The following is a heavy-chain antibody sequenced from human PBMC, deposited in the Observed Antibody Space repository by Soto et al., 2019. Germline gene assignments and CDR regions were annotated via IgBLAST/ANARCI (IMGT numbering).Heavy chain of an antibody. V-gene: IGHV1-18*01. D-gene: IGHD3-22*01. CDR3: ARGGYYDSSGSRNYHYYGMDA. CDR1: GYTFNSYG. Sequence: QVQLVQSGTEVKKPGASVKVSYKASGYTFNSYGISWVRQAPGQGLEWMGWISPYDDNTNYAQNLQGRVTMTTDTSTRTAYMELRSLRSDDTAVYYCARGGYYDSSGSRNYHYYGMDAWGQGTTVTVS. CDR2: ISPYDDNT. J-gene: IGHJ6*02.